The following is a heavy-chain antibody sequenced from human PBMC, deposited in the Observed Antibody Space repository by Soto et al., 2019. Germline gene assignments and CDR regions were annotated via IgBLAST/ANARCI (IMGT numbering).Heavy chain of an antibody. Sequence: QIKLVQSGPEVKKPGASVKVSCKTAGYTFTNYGVSWVRQAPGQGLEWMGWISGYNGNTNYAQNLQDRVTMTTDTSTSTVYMELRSLTSDDTAVYYCARGGGGFEDYWGQGPLVGVSS. D-gene: IGHD3-16*01. CDR3: ARGGGGFEDY. V-gene: IGHV1-18*01. CDR2: ISGYNGNT. J-gene: IGHJ4*02. CDR1: GYTFTNYG.